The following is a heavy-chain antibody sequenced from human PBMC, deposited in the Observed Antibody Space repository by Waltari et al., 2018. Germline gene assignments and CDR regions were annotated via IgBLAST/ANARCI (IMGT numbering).Heavy chain of an antibody. CDR1: GFTFNTFW. CDR3: ARDWEGDRPNFDY. Sequence: EVQLVESGGGLVQPGGSLRLSCVASGFTFNTFWMSWFRQAQGKGLEWVTDIKQDGSDTYYADSVKGRFTVSRDNAKNSLYLQMNSLRVEDTAVYYCARDWEGDRPNFDYWGQGTLVTVSS. D-gene: IGHD1-26*01. CDR2: IKQDGSDT. V-gene: IGHV3-7*04. J-gene: IGHJ4*02.